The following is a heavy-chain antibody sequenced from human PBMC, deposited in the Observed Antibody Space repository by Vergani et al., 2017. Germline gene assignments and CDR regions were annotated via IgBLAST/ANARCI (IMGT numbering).Heavy chain of an antibody. V-gene: IGHV3-11*06. D-gene: IGHD5-24*01. CDR2: ISSSSSYT. CDR1: GFTFSDYY. CDR3: ARADGSPPLCYAFDI. J-gene: IGHJ3*02. Sequence: QVQLVESGGGLVKPGGSLRLSCAASGFTFSDYYMSWIRQAPGKGLEWVSYISSSSSYTNYADSVKGRFTISRDNAKNSLYLQMNSLRAEDTAVYYCARADGSPPLCYAFDIWGQGTMVTVSS.